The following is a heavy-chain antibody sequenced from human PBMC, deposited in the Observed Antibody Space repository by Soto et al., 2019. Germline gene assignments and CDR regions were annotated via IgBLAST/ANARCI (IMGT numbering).Heavy chain of an antibody. V-gene: IGHV3-33*01. CDR3: ARARAITMIVVTAPDY. J-gene: IGHJ4*02. Sequence: QVQLVESGGGVVQPGRSLRLSCAASGFTFSSYGMHWVRQAPGKGLEWVAVIWYDGSNKYYADSVKGRFSISRDNSKNTLYLQMNRLRAEDTAVYYCARARAITMIVVTAPDYWGQGTLVTVSS. CDR2: IWYDGSNK. CDR1: GFTFSSYG. D-gene: IGHD3-22*01.